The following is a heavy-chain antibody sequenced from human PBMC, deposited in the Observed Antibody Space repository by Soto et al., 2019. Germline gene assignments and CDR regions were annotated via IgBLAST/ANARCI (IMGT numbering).Heavy chain of an antibody. CDR3: ARMSIVGRRDYYYGMDV. V-gene: IGHV3-21*01. CDR2: IRSSTSYI. J-gene: IGHJ6*02. CDR1: GFSFSDYS. Sequence: PGGSLSLSCAASGFSFSDYSVNWVRQAPGKGLEWVSSIRSSTSYIYYADSVKGRFTISRDNAKNSLYLQMNSLRAEDTAVYFCARMSIVGRRDYYYGMDVWGQGTTVPVSS. D-gene: IGHD6-6*01.